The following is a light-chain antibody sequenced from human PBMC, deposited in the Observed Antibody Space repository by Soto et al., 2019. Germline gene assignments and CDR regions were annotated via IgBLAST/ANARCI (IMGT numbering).Light chain of an antibody. J-gene: IGKJ1*01. V-gene: IGKV3-11*01. CDR1: QSVGTF. CDR3: QQCYNWPQWT. Sequence: EIVLTQSPATLSLYPGERATLSCRASQSVGTFFAWYQQKPGQAPRLLIYDASNRATGIPARFSGSGSGTDFTLTISSLEPEDFAVYYCQQCYNWPQWTFGQGTKVEIK. CDR2: DAS.